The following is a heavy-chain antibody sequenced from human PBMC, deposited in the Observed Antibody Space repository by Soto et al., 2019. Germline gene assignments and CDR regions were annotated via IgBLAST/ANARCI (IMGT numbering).Heavy chain of an antibody. CDR1: GFTFSNYW. J-gene: IGHJ4*02. CDR2: IDSDGSRI. Sequence: EVQLVESGGGLVQPGESLRLSCAASGFTFSNYWMHWVRQAPGKGLVWVSRIDSDGSRITYADFVKGRFTISRDNAKNTVYLHMTSLTAEDTAVYYCVRTSLVVAVATREDFWGQGTLVTVSS. D-gene: IGHD2-15*01. V-gene: IGHV3-74*01. CDR3: VRTSLVVAVATREDF.